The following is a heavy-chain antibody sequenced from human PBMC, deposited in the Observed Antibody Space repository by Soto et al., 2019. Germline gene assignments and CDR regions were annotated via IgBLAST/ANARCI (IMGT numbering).Heavy chain of an antibody. Sequence: EEQLLESGGGLIRPGGSLRLSCAASGFAFYNYAMAWVRQAPGKGLEWVSGISDGGISIYYTDSVKGRFTISRDKSKNTLFLQMDSLRGEDTALYYCAKDARRTGLLGQWVGWGQGTLVTVSS. V-gene: IGHV3-23*01. CDR3: AKDARRTGLLGQWVG. CDR1: GFAFYNYA. D-gene: IGHD1-26*01. CDR2: ISDGGISI. J-gene: IGHJ4*02.